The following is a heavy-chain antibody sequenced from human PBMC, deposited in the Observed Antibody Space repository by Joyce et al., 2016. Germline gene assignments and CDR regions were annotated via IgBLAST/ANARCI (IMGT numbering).Heavy chain of an antibody. D-gene: IGHD2-2*01. CDR2: INHSRST. J-gene: IGHJ4*02. V-gene: IGHV4-34*01. CDR3: ARVSSRWGYCSSTSCLYFDY. Sequence: QVQLQQWGAGLLKPSETLSLTCAVYGGSFSGYYWSWIRQPPGKGLEWIGEINHSRSTNNNPSLKSRVTISVDTSKNQFSLKLSSVTAADTAVYYCARVSSRWGYCSSTSCLYFDYWGQGTLVTVSS. CDR1: GGSFSGYY.